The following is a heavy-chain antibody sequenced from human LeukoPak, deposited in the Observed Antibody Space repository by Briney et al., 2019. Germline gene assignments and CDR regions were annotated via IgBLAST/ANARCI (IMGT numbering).Heavy chain of an antibody. CDR3: AKDDNYIRFLS. CDR2: ISGSGGNT. Sequence: GGSLRLSCAASGFTFSSYGMSWVRQTPGKGLEWVSGISGSGGNTYCADSVKGRFTISRDNSKNTLYLQMNSLRAEDTAVYYCAKDDNYIRFLSWGQGTLVTVSS. J-gene: IGHJ5*02. D-gene: IGHD3-16*01. V-gene: IGHV3-23*01. CDR1: GFTFSSYG.